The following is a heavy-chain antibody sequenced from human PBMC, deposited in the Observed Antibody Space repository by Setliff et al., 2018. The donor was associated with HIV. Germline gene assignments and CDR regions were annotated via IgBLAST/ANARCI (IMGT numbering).Heavy chain of an antibody. CDR1: GGSISSGGYS. V-gene: IGHV4-30-2*01. CDR2: IYHSGST. D-gene: IGHD3-10*01. CDR3: ARSTYYYGSGKGSGWFDP. J-gene: IGHJ5*02. Sequence: SETLSLTCAVSGGSISSGGYSWSWIRQPPGKGLEWIGYIYHSGSTYYNPSLKSRVTISIDRSKNQFSLKLSSVTAADAAVYYCARSTYYYGSGKGSGWFDPWGQGTLVTVSS.